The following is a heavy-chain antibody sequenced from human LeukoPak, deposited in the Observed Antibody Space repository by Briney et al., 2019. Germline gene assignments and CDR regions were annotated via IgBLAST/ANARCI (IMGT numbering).Heavy chain of an antibody. CDR1: GGSINNYY. V-gene: IGHV4-59*08. CDR2: IYYSGTT. D-gene: IGHD1-26*01. CDR3: ARHRPFTVGATKASYPMDV. Sequence: SETLSLTCTVSGGSINNYYWSWIRQPPGKGLEWIAYIYYSGTTNYNPSLKSRVTLSVDTSKNQSSLKLSSVTAADTAVYYCARHRPFTVGATKASYPMDVWGQGTTVTVSS. J-gene: IGHJ6*02.